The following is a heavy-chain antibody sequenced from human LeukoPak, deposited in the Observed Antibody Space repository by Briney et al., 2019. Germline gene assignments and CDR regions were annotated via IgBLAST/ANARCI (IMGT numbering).Heavy chain of an antibody. V-gene: IGHV4-59*08. CDR1: GGSISSYH. D-gene: IGHD1-26*01. J-gene: IGHJ3*02. CDR3: ARGYSGSFSNAFDI. Sequence: SETLSLTCSVSGGSISSYHWSWLRQPPGKGLEWIGYIYYSGSTNYNPSLKSRVTISVDTSKNQFSLKLSSVTAADTAVYYCARGYSGSFSNAFDIWSQGTMVTVSS. CDR2: IYYSGST.